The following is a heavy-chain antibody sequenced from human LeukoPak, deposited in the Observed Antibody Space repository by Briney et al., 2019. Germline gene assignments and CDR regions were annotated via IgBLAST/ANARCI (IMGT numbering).Heavy chain of an antibody. J-gene: IGHJ4*02. CDR1: GCSISSGYY. Sequence: PSETLSLTCTVSGCSISSGYYWGWIRQPPGKGLEWIGSIYHSGSTYYNPSLKSRVTISVDTSKNQFSLKLSSVTAADTAVYYCAGGGRSHYFDYWGQGTLVTVSS. CDR3: AGGGRSHYFDY. V-gene: IGHV4-38-2*02. D-gene: IGHD2-15*01. CDR2: IYHSGST.